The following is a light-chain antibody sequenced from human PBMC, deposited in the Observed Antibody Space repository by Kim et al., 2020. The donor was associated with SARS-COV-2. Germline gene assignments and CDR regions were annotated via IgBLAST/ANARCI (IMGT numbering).Light chain of an antibody. J-gene: IGKJ2*01. CDR2: DAS. Sequence: DIQMTQSPSTLSASVGDRVTITCRASQSINSWLAWYQQKPGKAPKLLIYDASSLESGVPSRFSGSGSGTEFTLTISSLQPDDFATYYCQQYNSYSKYTFGQGTKLEI. V-gene: IGKV1-5*01. CDR3: QQYNSYSKYT. CDR1: QSINSW.